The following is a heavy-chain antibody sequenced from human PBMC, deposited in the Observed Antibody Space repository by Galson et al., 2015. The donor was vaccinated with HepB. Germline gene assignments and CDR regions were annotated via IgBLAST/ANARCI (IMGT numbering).Heavy chain of an antibody. CDR3: VRDWGGYYGSGSHETAFDY. CDR2: ISSSSSYT. D-gene: IGHD3-10*01. J-gene: IGHJ4*02. V-gene: IGHV3-11*06. CDR1: GSTFSDYY. Sequence: SLRLSCAASGSTFSDYYMSWIRQAPGKGLEWVSYISSSSSYTNYADSVKGRFTISRDNAKNSLYLQMNSLRAEDTAVYYCVRDWGGYYGSGSHETAFDYWGQGTLVTVSS.